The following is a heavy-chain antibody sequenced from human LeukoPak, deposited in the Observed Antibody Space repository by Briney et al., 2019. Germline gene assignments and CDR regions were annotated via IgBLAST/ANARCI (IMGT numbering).Heavy chain of an antibody. V-gene: IGHV3-7*01. CDR3: AREWGGYCTITSCLNWFDP. Sequence: GGSLRLSCAASGFTFSSYWMSWVRQAPGKGLEWVANIKEDGSEKYYVDSVKGRFTISRDNAKNSLYLQMNSLRAEDTAVYYCAREWGGYCTITSCLNWFDPWGQGTLVTVSS. CDR2: IKEDGSEK. J-gene: IGHJ5*02. D-gene: IGHD2-2*01. CDR1: GFTFSSYW.